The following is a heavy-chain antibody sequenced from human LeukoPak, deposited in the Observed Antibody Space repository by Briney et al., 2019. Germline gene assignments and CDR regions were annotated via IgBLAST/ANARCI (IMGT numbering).Heavy chain of an antibody. CDR3: ARGGYIDY. CDR1: GFTFSSCA. D-gene: IGHD5-12*01. CDR2: ISTSSSII. V-gene: IGHV3-48*02. J-gene: IGHJ4*02. Sequence: GGSLRLSCAASGFTFSSCAMNWVRQAPGKGLEWVSYISTSSSIIYYADSVKGRFTISRDTAKSSLYLQMTSLRDDDTAVYYCARGGYIDYWGQGTLVTVSS.